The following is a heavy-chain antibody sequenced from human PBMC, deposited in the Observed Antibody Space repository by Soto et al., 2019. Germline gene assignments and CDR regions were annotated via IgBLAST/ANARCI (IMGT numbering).Heavy chain of an antibody. V-gene: IGHV3-66*01. CDR2: IYSGGYT. J-gene: IGHJ4*02. D-gene: IGHD6-13*01. CDR3: AALIAAAVVDY. CDR1: GFTVSSNY. Sequence: EVQLVESGRGLVQPGGSLRLSCAASGFTVSSNYMSWVRQAPGKGLEWVSVIYSGGYTYYADSVKGRFTISRDNSKNTLYLQMNSLRAEDMAVYYCAALIAAAVVDYWGQGTLVTVSS.